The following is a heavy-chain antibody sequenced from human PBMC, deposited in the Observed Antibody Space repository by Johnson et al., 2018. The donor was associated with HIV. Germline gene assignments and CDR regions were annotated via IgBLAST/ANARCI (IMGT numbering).Heavy chain of an antibody. V-gene: IGHV3-73*01. D-gene: IGHD3-22*01. CDR2: IRSKANSYAT. CDR3: TRRGYYDSSGYAFDI. Sequence: VQLVESGGGVVQPGGSLRLSCAASGFTFSNAWMSWVRQAPGKGLEWVGRIRSKANSYATAYAASVKGRFTISRDDSKNTAYLQMNSLKTEDTAVYYCTRRGYYDSSGYAFDIWGQGTIVTVSS. J-gene: IGHJ3*02. CDR1: GFTFSNAW.